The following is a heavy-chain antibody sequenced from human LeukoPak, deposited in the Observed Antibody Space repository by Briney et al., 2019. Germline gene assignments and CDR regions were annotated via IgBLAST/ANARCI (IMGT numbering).Heavy chain of an antibody. J-gene: IGHJ5*02. CDR3: ARLGTGRGFDP. V-gene: IGHV5-51*01. CDR1: GSRFTSYW. CDR2: IYPGDSDT. D-gene: IGHD1-1*01. Sequence: GASLKISCKGSGSRFTSYWIGWVRQLPGKGLEWMGIIYPGDSDTRYSPSFQGQVTISADKSISTAYLQWSSLKASDTAMYYCARLGTGRGFDPWGQGTLVTVSS.